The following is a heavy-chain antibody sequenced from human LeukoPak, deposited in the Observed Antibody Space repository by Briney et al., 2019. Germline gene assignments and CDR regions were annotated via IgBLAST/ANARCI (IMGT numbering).Heavy chain of an antibody. D-gene: IGHD5-18*01. CDR3: ARPAGDTAMVNAFDI. CDR1: GYTFTSYG. CDR2: ISAYNGNT. V-gene: IGHV1-18*01. Sequence: GASVKVSYKASGYTFTSYGISWVRQAPGQGLEWMGWISAYNGNTNYAQKLQGRVTMTTDTSTSTAYMELRSLRSDDTAVYYCARPAGDTAMVNAFDIWGQGTMVTVSS. J-gene: IGHJ3*02.